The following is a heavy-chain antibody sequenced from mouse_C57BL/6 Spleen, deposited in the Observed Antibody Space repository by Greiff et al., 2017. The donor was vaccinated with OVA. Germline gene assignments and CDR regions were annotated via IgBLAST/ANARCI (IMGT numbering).Heavy chain of an antibody. CDR2: ISNLAYSI. J-gene: IGHJ2*01. Sequence: EVHLVESGGGLVQPGGSLKLSCAASGFTFSDYGMAWVRQAPRQGPEWVAFISNLAYSIYYAETVTGRFTISRENAKNTLYLAMSSLRSEDTAMYYCARHANWGEFFDYWGQGTTLTVSA. CDR3: ARHANWGEFFDY. V-gene: IGHV5-15*01. CDR1: GFTFSDYG. D-gene: IGHD4-1*01.